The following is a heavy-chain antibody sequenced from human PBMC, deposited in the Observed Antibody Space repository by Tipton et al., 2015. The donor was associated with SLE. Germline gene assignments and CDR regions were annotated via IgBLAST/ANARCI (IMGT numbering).Heavy chain of an antibody. Sequence: SLRLSCTASGFLFSNYRMSWVRQAPGKGMEWVSGISGSGSSTYYADALKGRFTISRDNSKNTLDLQMGSLRAEDTAVYYCARDGLRGIGKFFDYWGQGTLVTVSS. CDR2: ISGSGSST. D-gene: IGHD3/OR15-3a*01. CDR3: ARDGLRGIGKFFDY. CDR1: GFLFSNYR. J-gene: IGHJ4*02. V-gene: IGHV3-23*01.